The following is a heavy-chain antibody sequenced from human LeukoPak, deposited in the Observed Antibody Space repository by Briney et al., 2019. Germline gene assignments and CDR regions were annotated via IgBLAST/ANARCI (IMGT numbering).Heavy chain of an antibody. CDR1: GFTFSSYS. V-gene: IGHV3-21*01. CDR2: ISSSSSYI. D-gene: IGHD3-22*01. CDR3: ARDGDDSSHYFDY. Sequence: GGSLRLSCAASGFTFSSYSMNWVRQAPGKGLEWVSSISSSSSYIYYADSVKGRFTISRDNAKNSLYLQMNSLRAEDTAVYYCARDGDDSSHYFDYWGRGTLVTVSS. J-gene: IGHJ4*02.